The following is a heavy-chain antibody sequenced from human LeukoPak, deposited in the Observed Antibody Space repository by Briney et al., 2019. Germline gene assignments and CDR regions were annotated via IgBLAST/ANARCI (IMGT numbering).Heavy chain of an antibody. CDR2: IWYDGNTK. CDR1: GFNFSNYG. CDR3: ARDSGFGELATYYFDY. D-gene: IGHD3-10*01. V-gene: IGHV3-33*01. J-gene: IGHJ4*02. Sequence: GGSLRLSCAASGFNFSNYGMHWVRQVPGTGLEWVAVIWYDGNTKYYANYVKGRFTVSRDNSKNTLYLQMNILRPEDTAIYYCARDSGFGELATYYFDYWGQGTLVTVSS.